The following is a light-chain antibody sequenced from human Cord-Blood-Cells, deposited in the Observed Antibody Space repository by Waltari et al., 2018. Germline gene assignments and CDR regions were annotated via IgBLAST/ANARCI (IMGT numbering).Light chain of an antibody. J-gene: IGKJ5*01. CDR1: QSISSY. V-gene: IGKV1-39*01. Sequence: DIQMTQSPSSLSASVGDRVTITCRARQSISSYLNWYQQKPGKAPKILIYAASSLQSGVPSRSSGSGSGTDFTLTISSLQPEDFATYYCQQSYSTPRTFGQGTRLEIK. CDR2: AAS. CDR3: QQSYSTPRT.